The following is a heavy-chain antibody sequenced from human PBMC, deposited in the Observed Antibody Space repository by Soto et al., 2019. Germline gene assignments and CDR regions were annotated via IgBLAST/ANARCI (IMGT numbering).Heavy chain of an antibody. V-gene: IGHV3-13*01. CDR1: GFTFSSYD. CDR2: ISAAGDT. J-gene: IGHJ6*02. Sequence: EVQLVESGGGLVQSEGSLRLSCAASGFTFSSYDMHWVRQATGKSLEWVSAISAAGDTYYPGSVKGRFTISRENAKNSLYLQMNSLRAEDTAVYYCARDRVTMVRGDYYGMDVWGQGTTVTVSS. D-gene: IGHD3-10*01. CDR3: ARDRVTMVRGDYYGMDV.